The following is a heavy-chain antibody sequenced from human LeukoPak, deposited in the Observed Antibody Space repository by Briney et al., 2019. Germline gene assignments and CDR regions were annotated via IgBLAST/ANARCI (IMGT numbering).Heavy chain of an antibody. CDR2: INTNTGNP. D-gene: IGHD6-13*01. CDR1: GYTFTSYY. Sequence: GASVKVSCKASGYTFTSYYMHWVRQAPGQGLEWMGWINTNTGNPTYAQGFTGRFVFSLDTSVNTAYLQISSLKAEDTAVYYCARVDTSTWSRYDYWGQGTLVTVSS. V-gene: IGHV7-4-1*02. CDR3: ARVDTSTWSRYDY. J-gene: IGHJ4*02.